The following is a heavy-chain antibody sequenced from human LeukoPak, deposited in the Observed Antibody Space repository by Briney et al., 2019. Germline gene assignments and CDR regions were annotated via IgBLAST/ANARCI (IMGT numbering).Heavy chain of an antibody. D-gene: IGHD4-17*01. CDR3: ARDYGDYNYYYMDV. Sequence: SETLSLTRTVSGGSISSYYWSWIRQPPGKGLEWIGYIYCSGSTNYNPSLKSRVTISVDTSKNQFSLKLSSVTAADTAVYYCARDYGDYNYYYMDVWGKGTTVTVSS. V-gene: IGHV4-59*01. CDR1: GGSISSYY. CDR2: IYCSGST. J-gene: IGHJ6*03.